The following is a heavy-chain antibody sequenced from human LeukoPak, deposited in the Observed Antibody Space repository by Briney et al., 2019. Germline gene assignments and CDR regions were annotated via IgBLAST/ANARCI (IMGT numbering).Heavy chain of an antibody. D-gene: IGHD6-13*01. CDR1: GGSISSGDDY. Sequence: SETLSLTCTVSGGSISSGDDYWRWIRQPPGKGLEWIGYLYYSGSTYYNPSLKSRVTISVDTSKNQFSLKLSSVTAADTAVYYCARDPIAAADPADYWGQGTLVTVSS. CDR3: ARDPIAAADPADY. J-gene: IGHJ4*02. CDR2: LYYSGST. V-gene: IGHV4-30-4*08.